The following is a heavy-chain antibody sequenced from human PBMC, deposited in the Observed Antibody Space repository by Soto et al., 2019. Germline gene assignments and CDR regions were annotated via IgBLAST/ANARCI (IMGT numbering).Heavy chain of an antibody. CDR3: ARAHNGYCSSTSCYEYYYYYGMDV. CDR2: ISSSSSYI. Sequence: GGSLRLSCAASGFTFSSYSMSWVRQAPGKGLEWVSSISSSSSYIYYADSVKGRFTISRDNAKNSLYLQMNSLRAEDTAVYYCARAHNGYCSSTSCYEYYYYYGMDVWGQGTTVTVSS. J-gene: IGHJ6*02. V-gene: IGHV3-21*01. D-gene: IGHD2-2*03. CDR1: GFTFSSYS.